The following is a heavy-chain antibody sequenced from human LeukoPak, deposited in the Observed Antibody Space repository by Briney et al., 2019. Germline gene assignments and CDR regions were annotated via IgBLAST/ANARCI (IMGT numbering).Heavy chain of an antibody. D-gene: IGHD3-22*01. CDR1: GYTFTSYY. V-gene: IGHV1-46*01. CDR3: AREVPPNYYDSSGSREYYYYYMDV. CDR2: INPSGGST. J-gene: IGHJ6*03. Sequence: WASVKVSCKASGYTFTSYYMHWVRQAPGQGLEWMGIINPSGGSTSYAQKFQGRVTMTRDMSTSTVYMELSSLRSEDTAVYYCAREVPPNYYDSSGSREYYYYYMDVWGKGTTVTVSS.